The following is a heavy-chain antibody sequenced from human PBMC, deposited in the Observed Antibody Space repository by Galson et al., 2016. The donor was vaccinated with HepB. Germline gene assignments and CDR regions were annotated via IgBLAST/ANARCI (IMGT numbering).Heavy chain of an antibody. CDR3: AAGYNCDY. V-gene: IGHV4-4*09. J-gene: IGHJ4*02. CDR1: GASISGYY. D-gene: IGHD3-10*01. Sequence: SEPLSLTCAVSGASISGYYCAWIRQPPGKGLEWSGSIYSSRNTNYTPSLRGRVTISADTPKNQFALNLRSVTAADSAVYYCAAGYNCDYWGQRALVTVSS. CDR2: IYSSRNT.